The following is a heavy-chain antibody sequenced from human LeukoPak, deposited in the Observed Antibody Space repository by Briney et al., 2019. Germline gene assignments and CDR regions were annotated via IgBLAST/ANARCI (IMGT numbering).Heavy chain of an antibody. V-gene: IGHV3-7*01. CDR3: ARGVYSIDY. J-gene: IGHJ4*02. Sequence: QAGGSLRLSCAASGFTFSSHWTNWVRQAPGKGLEWVANIREDGTEIYYMDSVKGRFTISRDNAKNSLYLQMNSLRAEDTAVYYCARGVYSIDYWGQGTLVTVSS. CDR2: IREDGTEI. CDR1: GFTFSSHW. D-gene: IGHD2-15*01.